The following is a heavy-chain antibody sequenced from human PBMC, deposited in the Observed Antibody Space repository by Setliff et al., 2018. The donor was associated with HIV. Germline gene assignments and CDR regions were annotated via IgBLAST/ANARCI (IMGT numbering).Heavy chain of an antibody. D-gene: IGHD6-19*01. CDR2: SSWNSGTI. J-gene: IGHJ2*01. CDR1: GFTFDNFA. CDR3: ARWEGVAGRYWYFDL. V-gene: IGHV3-9*01. Sequence: SLRLSCAASGFTFDNFAMHWVRQAPGKGLEWVSTSSWNSGTIDYADSVKGRFSISRDNAKNSLYLEMNSLRVEDTAVYYCARWEGVAGRYWYFDLWGRGTLVTVSS.